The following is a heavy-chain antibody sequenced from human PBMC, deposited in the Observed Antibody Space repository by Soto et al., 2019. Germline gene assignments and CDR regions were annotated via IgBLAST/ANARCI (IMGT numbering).Heavy chain of an antibody. D-gene: IGHD3-10*01. CDR2: ISSSSSYI. CDR1: GFTFSSYS. V-gene: IGHV3-21*01. Sequence: EVQLVESGGGLVKPGGSLRLSCAASGFTFSSYSMNWVRQAPGKGLAWVSSISSSSSYIYYADSVKGRFTISRDNAKNSLYLQMNSLRAEDTAVYYCARARGPRGDAFDIWGQGTMVTVSS. J-gene: IGHJ3*02. CDR3: ARARGPRGDAFDI.